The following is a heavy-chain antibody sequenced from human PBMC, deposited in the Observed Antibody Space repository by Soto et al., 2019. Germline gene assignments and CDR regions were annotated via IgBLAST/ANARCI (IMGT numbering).Heavy chain of an antibody. J-gene: IGHJ6*02. V-gene: IGHV4-59*01. D-gene: IGHD4-17*01. CDR3: ARDTGYYYYGMNV. CDR2: IYYSGST. CDR1: GGSISSYY. Sequence: SETLSLTCTVSGGSISSYYWSWIRQPPGKGLEWIGYIYYSGSTNYNPSLKSRVTISVDTSKNQFSLKLSSVTAADTAVYYCARDTGYYYYGMNVWGQGTTVTVSS.